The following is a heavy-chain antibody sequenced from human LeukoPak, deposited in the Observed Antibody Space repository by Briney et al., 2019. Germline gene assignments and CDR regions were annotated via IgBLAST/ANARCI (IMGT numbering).Heavy chain of an antibody. CDR3: VRGGPSTWF. Sequence: GGPLRLSCAASGFTFKLYWMHWVRQVPGKGPVWVARINDDGSDTVYADSVKGRFTTSRDDAKNMLFLQMNSLRGEDTAVYHCVRGGPSTWFWGQGTLVTVSS. CDR2: INDDGSDT. CDR1: GFTFKLYW. J-gene: IGHJ4*02. V-gene: IGHV3-74*01. D-gene: IGHD3-22*01.